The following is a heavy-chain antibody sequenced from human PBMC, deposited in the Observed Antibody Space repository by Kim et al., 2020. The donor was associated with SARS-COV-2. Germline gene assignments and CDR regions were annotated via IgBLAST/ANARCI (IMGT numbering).Heavy chain of an antibody. CDR3: ARDYVVVIASDYYYYGMDV. Sequence: KGRFTISRDNSKTTLYLQTNSLRAEDTAVYYCARDYVVVIASDYYYYGMDVWGQGTTVTVSS. V-gene: IGHV3-30*01. D-gene: IGHD2-21*01. J-gene: IGHJ6*02.